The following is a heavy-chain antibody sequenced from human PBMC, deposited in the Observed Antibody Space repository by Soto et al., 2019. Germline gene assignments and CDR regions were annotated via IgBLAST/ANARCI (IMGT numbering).Heavy chain of an antibody. D-gene: IGHD6-19*01. Sequence: ASVKVSCKASGYTFTSYAMHWVRQAPGQRLEWMGWINAGNGNTKYSQKFQGRVTITRDTSASTAYMELSSLRSEDTAVYYCARGPSGGGWYSEYFQHWGQGTLVTVSS. CDR3: ARGPSGGGWYSEYFQH. CDR2: INAGNGNT. J-gene: IGHJ1*01. CDR1: GYTFTSYA. V-gene: IGHV1-3*01.